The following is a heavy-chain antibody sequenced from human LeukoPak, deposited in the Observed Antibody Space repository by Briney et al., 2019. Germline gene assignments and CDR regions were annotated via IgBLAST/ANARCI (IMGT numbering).Heavy chain of an antibody. V-gene: IGHV3-11*04. CDR3: ARAGYYDFWSGSPL. D-gene: IGHD3-3*01. CDR2: ISSSGSTI. Sequence: AGGSLRLSCAASGFTFSDYYMSWIRQAPGKGLEWVSYISSSGSTIYYADSVKGRFTISRDNAKNSLYLQMNSLRAEDTAVYYCARAGYYDFWSGSPLWGQGTLVTVSS. CDR1: GFTFSDYY. J-gene: IGHJ4*02.